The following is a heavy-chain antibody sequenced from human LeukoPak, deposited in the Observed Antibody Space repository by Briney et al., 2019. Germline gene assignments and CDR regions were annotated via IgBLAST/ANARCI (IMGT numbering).Heavy chain of an antibody. V-gene: IGHV1-18*01. CDR1: GGTFSSYA. J-gene: IGHJ4*02. CDR2: ISAHNGNT. CDR3: AREYYDSSGYYFDY. D-gene: IGHD3-22*01. Sequence: ASVKVSCKASGGTFSSYAISWVRQAPGQGLEWMGWISAHNGNTNYAQKLQCRVTMTTNTFTSTAYMELRSLRSDDTAVYYCAREYYDSSGYYFDYWGQGTMVTVSS.